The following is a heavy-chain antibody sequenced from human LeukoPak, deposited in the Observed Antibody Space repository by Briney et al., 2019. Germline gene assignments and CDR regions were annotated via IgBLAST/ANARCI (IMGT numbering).Heavy chain of an antibody. V-gene: IGHV3-74*01. CDR2: IKTDGSHT. D-gene: IGHD3-9*01. CDR3: AKWGDYDILTGYYDSDY. CDR1: GFTFSSYW. Sequence: GGSLRLSCVASGFTFSSYWMHWVRQVPGKGPVWVSRIKTDGSHTNYADSVKGRFTISRDNAKNTLYLQMNTLRVEDTAVYYCAKWGDYDILTGYYDSDYWGHGTLVTVSS. J-gene: IGHJ4*01.